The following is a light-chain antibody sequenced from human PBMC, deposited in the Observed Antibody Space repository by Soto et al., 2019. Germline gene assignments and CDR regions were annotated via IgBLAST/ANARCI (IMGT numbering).Light chain of an antibody. CDR3: QQYAMSPLT. V-gene: IGKV3-20*01. CDR1: QSVRTNY. CDR2: EAS. Sequence: EIVLTQSPGTLSLSPGERATLSCRASQSVRTNYLAWYQQKPGQAPRLLIYEASSRTTGIPDRFGGSGSGTDFTLTISRLDPEDFAVYYCQQYAMSPLTFGGGTKV. J-gene: IGKJ4*01.